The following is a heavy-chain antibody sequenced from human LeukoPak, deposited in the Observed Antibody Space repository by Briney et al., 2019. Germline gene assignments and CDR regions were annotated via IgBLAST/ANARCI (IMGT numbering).Heavy chain of an antibody. CDR3: ARRRRLLGYYDSSGYYYSYYFDY. Sequence: PSETLSLTCTVSGGSISSSSYYWGWIRQPPGKGLEWIGEINHSGSTNYNPSLKSRVTISVDTSKNQFSLKLSSVTAADTAVYYCARRRRLLGYYDSSGYYYSYYFDYWGQGTLVTVSS. CDR1: GGSISSSSYY. V-gene: IGHV4-39*07. D-gene: IGHD3-22*01. CDR2: INHSGST. J-gene: IGHJ4*02.